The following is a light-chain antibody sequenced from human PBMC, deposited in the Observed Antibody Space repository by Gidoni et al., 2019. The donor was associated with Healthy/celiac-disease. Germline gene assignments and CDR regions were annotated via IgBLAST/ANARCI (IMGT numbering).Light chain of an antibody. J-gene: IGKJ5*01. CDR3: QQYYSTPIT. CDR2: WAS. Sequence: NNKNYLAWYQQKPGQPPKLLIYWASTRESGVPDRFSGSGSGPDFTLTISSLQAEGVAVYYCQQYYSTPITFGQGTRLEIK. CDR1: NNKNY. V-gene: IGKV4-1*01.